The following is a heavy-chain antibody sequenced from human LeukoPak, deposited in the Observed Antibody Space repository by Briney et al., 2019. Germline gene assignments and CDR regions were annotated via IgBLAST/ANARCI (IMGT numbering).Heavy chain of an antibody. D-gene: IGHD3-22*01. V-gene: IGHV1-69*05. CDR2: IIPIFGTA. J-gene: IGHJ4*02. Sequence: SVKVSCKASGGTFSSYAISWVRQAPGQGLEWMGGIIPIFGTANYAQKFQGRVTITTDESTSTAYMELSSLRSEDTAVYYCAVGGYYDSSGCSYFDYWGQGTLVTVSS. CDR3: AVGGYYDSSGCSYFDY. CDR1: GGTFSSYA.